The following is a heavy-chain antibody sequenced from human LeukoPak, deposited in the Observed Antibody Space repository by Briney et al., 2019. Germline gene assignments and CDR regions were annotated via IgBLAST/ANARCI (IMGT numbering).Heavy chain of an antibody. V-gene: IGHV1-18*01. CDR1: GYTFTSYG. CDR2: ISAYNGNT. J-gene: IGHJ3*02. CDR3: AIRDYGGKLDAFDI. Sequence: ASVKVSCKASGYTFTSYGFSWVRQAPGQRLEWMGWISAYNGNTNYAQKLQGRVTMTTDTSTSTAYMELRSLRSDDTAVYYCAIRDYGGKLDAFDIWGQGTMVTVSS. D-gene: IGHD4-23*01.